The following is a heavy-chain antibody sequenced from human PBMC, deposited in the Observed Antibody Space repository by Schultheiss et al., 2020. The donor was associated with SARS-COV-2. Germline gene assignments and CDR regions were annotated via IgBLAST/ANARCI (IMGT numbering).Heavy chain of an antibody. Sequence: GGSLRLSCAASGFTFDDYAMHWVRQAPGKGLEWVSGISWNSGSIGYADSVKGRFTISRDNAKNSLYLQMNSLRAEDTAVYYCARVWRFYDFWSGYTTPSNWFDPWGQGTLVTVSS. J-gene: IGHJ5*02. CDR3: ARVWRFYDFWSGYTTPSNWFDP. CDR1: GFTFDDYA. CDR2: ISWNSGSI. D-gene: IGHD3-3*01. V-gene: IGHV3-9*01.